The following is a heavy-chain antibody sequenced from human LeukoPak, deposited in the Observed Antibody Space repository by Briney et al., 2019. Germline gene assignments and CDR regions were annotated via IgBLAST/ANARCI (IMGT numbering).Heavy chain of an antibody. CDR1: GYTFTGYY. V-gene: IGHV1-2*02. J-gene: IGHJ4*02. D-gene: IGHD3-10*01. CDR3: ARAFGRFGEQLGY. Sequence: GASVKVSCKASGYTFTGYYMHWVRQAPGQGLEWMGWINPNSGGTNYAQKFQGRVTMTRDTSISTAYMELSRLRSDDTAVYYCARAFGRFGEQLGYWGQGTLVTVSS. CDR2: INPNSGGT.